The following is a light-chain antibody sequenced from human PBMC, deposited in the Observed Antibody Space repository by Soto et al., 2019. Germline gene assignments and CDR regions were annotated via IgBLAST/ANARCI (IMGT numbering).Light chain of an antibody. CDR1: SSSIGAGYE. Sequence: QSVLTQPPSVSWAPGHRVTISCSGTSSSIGAGYEVHWYHQLPGTAPKLVVSGNGNRPSGVPDRLSASKSGTSASLAITGLQAEDEGHYYCQSYDKRLTAYVFGTGTKVTVL. V-gene: IGLV1-40*01. CDR2: GNG. J-gene: IGLJ1*01. CDR3: QSYDKRLTAYV.